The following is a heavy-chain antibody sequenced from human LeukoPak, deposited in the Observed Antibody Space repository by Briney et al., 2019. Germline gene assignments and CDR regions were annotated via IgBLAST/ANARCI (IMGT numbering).Heavy chain of an antibody. J-gene: IGHJ4*02. V-gene: IGHV3-11*06. CDR2: ISSSSSYT. Sequence: GGSLRLSCAASGFTFSDYYMSWIRQAPGEGLEWVSYISSSSSYTNYADSVKGRFTISRDNAKNSLYLQMNSLRAEDTAVYYCASAGGSSGWYEAFDYWGQGTLVTVSS. CDR1: GFTFSDYY. CDR3: ASAGGSSGWYEAFDY. D-gene: IGHD6-19*01.